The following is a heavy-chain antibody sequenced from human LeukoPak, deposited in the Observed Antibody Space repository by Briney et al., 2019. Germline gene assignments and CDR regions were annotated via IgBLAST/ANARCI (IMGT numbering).Heavy chain of an antibody. Sequence: PSETLSLTCAVYGGSFSGYYWSWIRQPPGKGLEWIGEINHSGSTNYNPSLKSRVTISVDTSKNQFSLKLSSVTAADTAVYYCARTNWGRLKDIDYWGQGTLVTVSS. D-gene: IGHD7-27*01. CDR2: INHSGST. CDR1: GGSFSGYY. CDR3: ARTNWGRLKDIDY. V-gene: IGHV4-34*01. J-gene: IGHJ4*02.